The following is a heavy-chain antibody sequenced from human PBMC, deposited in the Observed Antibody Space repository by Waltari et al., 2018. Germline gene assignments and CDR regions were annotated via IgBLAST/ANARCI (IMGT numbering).Heavy chain of an antibody. CDR3: ARGDSPIDY. V-gene: IGHV1-69*04. Sequence: QVQLVQSGAEVRKPGSSVKVSCTASGATFSRYTVSWVRQAPGQGLEWMGRLMPERGIANYAQKFRGRVAMTADESISTVYMELSSLTSEDTAVYYCARGDSPIDYWGQGTLVTVSS. D-gene: IGHD5-18*01. J-gene: IGHJ4*02. CDR1: GATFSRYT. CDR2: LMPERGIA.